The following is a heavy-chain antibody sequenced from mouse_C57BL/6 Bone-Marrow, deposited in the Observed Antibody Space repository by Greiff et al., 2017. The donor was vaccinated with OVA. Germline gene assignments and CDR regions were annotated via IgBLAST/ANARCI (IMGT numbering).Heavy chain of an antibody. D-gene: IGHD2-4*01. CDR2: IWGVGST. CDR1: GFSLTSYG. J-gene: IGHJ3*01. Sequence: VQRVESGPGLVAPSQSLSITCTVSGFSLTSYGVDWVRQSPGKGLEWLGVIWGVGSTNYNSALKSRLSISKDNSKSQVFLKMNSLQTDDTAMYYCAIYDYDDGAWFAYWGQGTLVTVSA. V-gene: IGHV2-6*01. CDR3: AIYDYDDGAWFAY.